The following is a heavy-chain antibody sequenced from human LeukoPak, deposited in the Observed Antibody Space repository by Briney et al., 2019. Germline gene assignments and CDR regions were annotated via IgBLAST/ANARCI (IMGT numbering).Heavy chain of an antibody. Sequence: PGGSLRLSCAASGFTFSSYAMSWVRQAPGKGLEWVSVISGSGGSTYYADSVKGRFTISRDNSKNTLYLQMNSLRAEDTAVYYCAKPRLREYLGRGDYFDYWGQGTLVTVSS. CDR1: GFTFSSYA. D-gene: IGHD4-17*01. J-gene: IGHJ4*02. CDR2: ISGSGGST. CDR3: AKPRLREYLGRGDYFDY. V-gene: IGHV3-23*01.